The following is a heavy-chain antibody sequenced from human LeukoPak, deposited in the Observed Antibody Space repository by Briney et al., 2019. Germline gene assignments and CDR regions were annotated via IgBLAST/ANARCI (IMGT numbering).Heavy chain of an antibody. CDR1: GFTFSNAW. CDR3: TKEDYGNYVSPH. J-gene: IGHJ4*02. V-gene: IGHV3-15*01. Sequence: PGGPLRFSWAASGFTFSNAWMSGVRQTPGKGREWVGRIKRKSDGGATDYAAPVKGRFTISRDDSKNTLYLQMNSLKTEDTALYYCTKEDYGNYVSPHWGQGTLVTVSS. CDR2: IKRKSDGGAT. D-gene: IGHD4-11*01.